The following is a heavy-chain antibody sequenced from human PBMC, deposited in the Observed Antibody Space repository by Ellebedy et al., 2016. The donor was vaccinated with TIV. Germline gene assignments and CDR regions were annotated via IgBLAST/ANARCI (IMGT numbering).Heavy chain of an antibody. D-gene: IGHD1-26*01. J-gene: IGHJ6*02. V-gene: IGHV1-24*01. CDR2: FDPEDGET. CDR3: AERVVGATTYGMDV. CDR1: GYTLTELS. Sequence: ASVKVSCXVSGYTLTELSMHWVRQAPGKGLEWMGGFDPEDGETIYAQKFQGRVTMTEDTSTDTAYMELSSLRSEDTAVYYCAERVVGATTYGMDVWGQGTTVTVSS.